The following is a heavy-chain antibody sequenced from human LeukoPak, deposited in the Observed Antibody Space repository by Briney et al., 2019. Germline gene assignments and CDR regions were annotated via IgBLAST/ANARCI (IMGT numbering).Heavy chain of an antibody. D-gene: IGHD3-3*02. V-gene: IGHV4-39*01. CDR1: GGSISSSTTYY. CDR2: IFYSGST. CDR3: ARHQPLSFGYHMDV. Sequence: PSETLSLTCTVSGGSISSSTTYYWAWIRQPPGKGLEWIGRIFYSGSTYYNPSLKSRVTISVDTSKNQFSLRLSSVTAADTAVYYCARHQPLSFGYHMDVWGEGTTVTVSS. J-gene: IGHJ6*03.